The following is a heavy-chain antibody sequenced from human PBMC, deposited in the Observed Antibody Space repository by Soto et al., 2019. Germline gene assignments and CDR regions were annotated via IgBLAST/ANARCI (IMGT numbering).Heavy chain of an antibody. CDR2: IYYSGST. V-gene: IGHV4-59*01. CDR3: ARALELRHFDY. J-gene: IGHJ4*02. Sequence: QVQLQESGPGLVKPSETLSLTCTVSGGSISSYYWSWIRQPPGKGLEWIGYIYYSGSTNYNPSLKSRVAISVHTSKNQFSLKLSSVTAVVTAVYYCARALELRHFDYWGQGTLVSVSS. D-gene: IGHD1-7*01. CDR1: GGSISSYY.